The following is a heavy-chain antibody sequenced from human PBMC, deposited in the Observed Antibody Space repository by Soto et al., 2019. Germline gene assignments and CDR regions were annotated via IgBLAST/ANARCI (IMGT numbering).Heavy chain of an antibody. V-gene: IGHV4-31*03. J-gene: IGHJ5*02. CDR2: IYYSVST. CDR1: GGSISSGGYY. D-gene: IGHD3-3*01. CDR3: ARDRRGITIFGVVPEENWFEH. Sequence: SETLSLTCTVSGGSISSGGYYWSWIHQHPGKGLEWIGYIYYSVSTYYNPSLKSRVTISVDTSKNQFSLKLSSVTAADTAVYYCARDRRGITIFGVVPEENWFEHWGKGNMVIVSP.